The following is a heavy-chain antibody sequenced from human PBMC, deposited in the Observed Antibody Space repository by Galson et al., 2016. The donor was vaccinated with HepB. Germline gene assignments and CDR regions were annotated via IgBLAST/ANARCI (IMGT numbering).Heavy chain of an antibody. CDR3: ARDSAVEGMDV. CDR2: MWSGGAT. CDR1: GITVSSNY. Sequence: SLRLSCAASGITVSSNYMSWVRQAPGKGLEWVSVMWSGGATYYGDSVKGRFIISRDNSKNTLYLQMNSLRAEDTAVYYCARDSAVEGMDVWGKGTTVTVSS. J-gene: IGHJ6*04. V-gene: IGHV3-66*02. D-gene: IGHD2-15*01.